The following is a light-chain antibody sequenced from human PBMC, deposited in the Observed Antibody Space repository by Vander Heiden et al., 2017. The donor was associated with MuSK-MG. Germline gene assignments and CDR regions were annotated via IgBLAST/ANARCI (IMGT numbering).Light chain of an antibody. CDR2: AAS. CDR1: QSISSY. Sequence: GDRVTITCRASQSISSYLNWYQQKPGKAPKLLIYAASSLQSGVPSRFSGSGSGTDFTLTISSLQPEDFATYYCQQSDSTPITFGQGTRLEIK. CDR3: QQSDSTPIT. J-gene: IGKJ5*01. V-gene: IGKV1-39*01.